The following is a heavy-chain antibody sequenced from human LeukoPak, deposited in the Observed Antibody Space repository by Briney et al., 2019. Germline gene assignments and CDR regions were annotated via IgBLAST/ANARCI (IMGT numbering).Heavy chain of an antibody. Sequence: SETLSLTCTVSGGSVSSGSYYWSWIRQPPGKGLEWIGYIYYSGSTNYNPSLKSRVTISVDTSKNQFSLKLSSVTAADTAVYHCARVYYYDSSGYSWGFDYWGQGTLVTVSS. J-gene: IGHJ4*02. V-gene: IGHV4-61*01. CDR3: ARVYYYDSSGYSWGFDY. CDR1: GGSVSSGSYY. CDR2: IYYSGST. D-gene: IGHD3-22*01.